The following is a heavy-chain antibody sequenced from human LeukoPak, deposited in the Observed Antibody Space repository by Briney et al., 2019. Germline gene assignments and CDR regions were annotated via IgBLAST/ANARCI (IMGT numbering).Heavy chain of an antibody. Sequence: GGSLRLSCAASGFSFSSYNMNWVRLTPGKGLEWVSSITSSSTYTFYADSVKGRFTISRDNAKNSLDLEMNGLRDEDTAVYYCARARYCSGGSCYSDYFDYWGQGTLVTVSS. J-gene: IGHJ4*02. CDR2: ITSSSTYT. D-gene: IGHD2-15*01. V-gene: IGHV3-21*01. CDR3: ARARYCSGGSCYSDYFDY. CDR1: GFSFSSYN.